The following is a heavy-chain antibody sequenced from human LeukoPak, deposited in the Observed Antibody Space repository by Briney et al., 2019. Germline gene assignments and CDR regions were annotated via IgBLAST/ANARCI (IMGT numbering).Heavy chain of an antibody. D-gene: IGHD6-6*01. J-gene: IGHJ6*03. CDR3: ARDSSTGYYMDV. CDR1: GYTFSSYY. V-gene: IGHV1-46*01. Sequence: ASVKVSCKASGYTFSSYYIHWVRQAPGQGLEWMGIINPSGGSTRFAQSQKFQGRVAMTRDTSTSTVYMELSSLRSEDTAVYYCARDSSTGYYMDVWGKGTTVTVSS. CDR2: INPSGGST.